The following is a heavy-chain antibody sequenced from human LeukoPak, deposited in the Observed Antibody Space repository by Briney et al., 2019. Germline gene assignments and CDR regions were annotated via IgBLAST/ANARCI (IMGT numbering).Heavy chain of an antibody. D-gene: IGHD6-13*01. CDR1: GYTFTSYG. CDR2: ISAYNGNT. Sequence: ASVKVSCKASGYTFTSYGISWVRQAPGQGLEWMGWISAYNGNTNYAQKLQGRVTMTTDTSTSTAYMELRSLRSDDTAVYYCARASSKSSSWYNWFDPWGQGTLVTVSS. CDR3: ARASSKSSSWYNWFDP. J-gene: IGHJ5*02. V-gene: IGHV1-18*01.